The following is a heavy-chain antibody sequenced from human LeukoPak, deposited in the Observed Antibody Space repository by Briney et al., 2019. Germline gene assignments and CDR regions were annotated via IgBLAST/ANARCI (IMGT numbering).Heavy chain of an antibody. J-gene: IGHJ4*02. CDR3: ARVDILTGYYFFDS. V-gene: IGHV1-18*01. Sequence: ASVKVSCKASGYTFTNCGISWVRQAPGQGLEWMGWISADNGNTYYTQNFQGRVSITTDTSTSTAYMEVRSLRSDDTAVFYCARVDILTGYYFFDSWGQGTLVTVSS. CDR2: ISADNGNT. CDR1: GYTFTNCG. D-gene: IGHD3-9*01.